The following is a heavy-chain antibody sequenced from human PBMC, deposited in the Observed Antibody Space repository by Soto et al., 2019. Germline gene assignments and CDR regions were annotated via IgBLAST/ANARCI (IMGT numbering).Heavy chain of an antibody. V-gene: IGHV3-23*01. CDR2: ISGSGGST. CDR3: ANQVKRTSPDYYYYYYLDV. D-gene: IGHD2-2*01. Sequence: EVQLLESGGGLVQPGGSLRLSCAASGFTFSSYAMSWVRQAPGKGLEWVSAISGSGGSTYYADSVKGRFTISRDNSKNTLYLKMNSLRAEDTAVYYCANQVKRTSPDYYYYYYLDVWGKGTTVTVSS. CDR1: GFTFSSYA. J-gene: IGHJ6*03.